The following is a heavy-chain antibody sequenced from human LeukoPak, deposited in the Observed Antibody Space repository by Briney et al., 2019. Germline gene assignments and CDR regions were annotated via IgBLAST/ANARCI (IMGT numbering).Heavy chain of an antibody. J-gene: IGHJ4*02. V-gene: IGHV4-59*08. CDR1: GGSISSYY. CDR3: ARPQDQWPREFDY. D-gene: IGHD6-19*01. CDR2: IYYSGST. Sequence: SETLSLTCTVSGGSISSYYWSWIRQPPGKGLEWIGYIYYSGSTNYNPSLKSRVTISVDTSKNQFSLKLSSVTAADTAVYYCARPQDQWPREFDYWGQGTLVTVSS.